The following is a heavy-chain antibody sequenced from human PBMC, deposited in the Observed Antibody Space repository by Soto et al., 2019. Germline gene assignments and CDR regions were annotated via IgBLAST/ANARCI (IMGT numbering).Heavy chain of an antibody. CDR1: GGSFSGYY. CDR2: INHSGST. J-gene: IGHJ4*02. V-gene: IGHV4-34*01. Sequence: PSETLSLTCAVYGGSFSGYYWSWIRQPPGKGLEWIGEINHSGSTNYNPSLKSRVTISGDMSKNQFSLKLSSVTAADTAVYYCAYCSGGTCYRAPDYWGQGTLVTVSS. D-gene: IGHD2-15*01. CDR3: AYCSGGTCYRAPDY.